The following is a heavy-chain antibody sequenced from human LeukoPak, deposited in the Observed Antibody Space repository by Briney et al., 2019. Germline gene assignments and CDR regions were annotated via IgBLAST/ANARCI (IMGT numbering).Heavy chain of an antibody. J-gene: IGHJ4*02. Sequence: PSETLSLTCTVSGGSISSGSYYWGWIRQPPGKGLEWIGSIYHSGSTYYNPSLKSRVTISVDTSKNQFSLKLSSVTAADTAVYYCTRARREMVDYWGQGTLVTVSS. V-gene: IGHV4-39*07. CDR3: TRARREMVDY. CDR2: IYHSGST. CDR1: GGSISSGSYY. D-gene: IGHD5-24*01.